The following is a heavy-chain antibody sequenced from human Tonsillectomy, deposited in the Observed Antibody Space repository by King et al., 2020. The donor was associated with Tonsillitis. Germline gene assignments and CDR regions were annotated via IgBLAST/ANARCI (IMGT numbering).Heavy chain of an antibody. CDR3: ARGVAAIGLLCGGDY. CDR2: ISSSSSHI. D-gene: IGHD3-10*02. J-gene: IGHJ4*02. CDR1: GFTFSSYS. V-gene: IGHV3-21*01. Sequence: VQLVESGGGLVKPGGSLRLSCAASGFTFSSYSMNWVRQAPGKGLEWVSSISSSSSHIYYADSVKGRFTISRDNAKNSLYLQMNRLRAEDTAVYYCARGVAAIGLLCGGDYWGQGTLVTVSS.